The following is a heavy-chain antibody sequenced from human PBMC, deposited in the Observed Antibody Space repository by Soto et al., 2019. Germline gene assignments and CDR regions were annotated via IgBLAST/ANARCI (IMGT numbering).Heavy chain of an antibody. CDR3: IRGGWVDSHIDY. CDR1: GYTFSAYY. V-gene: IGHV1-2*02. Sequence: ASVKVSCKTSGYTFSAYYVHWARRAPGRGFQWLGWINPSNEITTFSEFFKGRITMTRDTSTDTVHMELNRLTSDDPAAYSCIRGGWVDSHIDYRAQGPQVTVSS. D-gene: IGHD1-26*01. J-gene: IGHJ4*02. CDR2: INPSNEIT.